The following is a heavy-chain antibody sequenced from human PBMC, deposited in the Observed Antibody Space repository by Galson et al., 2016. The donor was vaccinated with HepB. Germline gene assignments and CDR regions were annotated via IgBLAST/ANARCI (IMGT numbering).Heavy chain of an antibody. V-gene: IGHV1-69*13. CDR2: IIPIFGTT. D-gene: IGHD1-26*01. Sequence: SVKVSCKASGDTFTNFAISWVRQAPGQGLEWMGGIIPIFGTTDYAQKFQGRVTIIADESTSTAYMELGTLRSEDTAVYYCASRFAGYSGSYPRYWYFDLWGRGTLVTVSS. CDR3: ASRFAGYSGSYPRYWYFDL. CDR1: GDTFTNFA. J-gene: IGHJ2*01.